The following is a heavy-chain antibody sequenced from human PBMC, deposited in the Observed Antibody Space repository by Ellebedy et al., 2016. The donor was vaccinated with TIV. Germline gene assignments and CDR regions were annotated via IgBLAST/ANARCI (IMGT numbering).Heavy chain of an antibody. D-gene: IGHD6-19*01. Sequence: MPSETLSLTCTVSGGSISSYYWSRIRQPPGKGLEWIGYIYYSGSTNYNPSLKSRVTISVDTSKNQFSLKLSSVTAADTAVYYCARDLWEGIAVSWGQGTLVTVSS. J-gene: IGHJ4*02. V-gene: IGHV4-59*01. CDR1: GGSISSYY. CDR3: ARDLWEGIAVS. CDR2: IYYSGST.